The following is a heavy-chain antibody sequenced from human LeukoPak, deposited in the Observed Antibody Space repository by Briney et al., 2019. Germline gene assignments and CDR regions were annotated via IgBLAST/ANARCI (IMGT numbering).Heavy chain of an antibody. CDR3: AKDSQLVPDY. J-gene: IGHJ4*02. CDR2: TRFDGNFK. D-gene: IGHD6-6*01. Sequence: GGSLRLSCAASGFTVSSYGMHWVRQAPGKGLEWVAFTRFDGNFKYYADSVKGRFTISRDNSKNTLYLQMNSLRAEDTAVYYCAKDSQLVPDYWGQGTLVTVSS. V-gene: IGHV3-30*02. CDR1: GFTVSSYG.